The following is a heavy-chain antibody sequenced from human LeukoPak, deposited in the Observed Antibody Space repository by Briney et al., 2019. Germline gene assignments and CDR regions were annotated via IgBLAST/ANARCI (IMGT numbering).Heavy chain of an antibody. CDR2: IEAGNGNT. V-gene: IGHV1-3*01. J-gene: IGHJ6*02. Sequence: ASVKVSCKASGYTFTSYAMHWVRQAPGQGLEWIGWIEAGNGNTKYSQKFQGRVTISRDTSANTAYMELSSLRSEDTAVYYCARSFLGYCSGGSCYSIYYYYYGMDVWGQGTTVTVSS. D-gene: IGHD2-15*01. CDR3: ARSFLGYCSGGSCYSIYYYYYGMDV. CDR1: GYTFTSYA.